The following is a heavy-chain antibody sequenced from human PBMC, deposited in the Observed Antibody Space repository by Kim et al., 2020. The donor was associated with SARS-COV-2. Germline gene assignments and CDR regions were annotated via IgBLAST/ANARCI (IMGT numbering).Heavy chain of an antibody. Sequence: YDLCVKGRITINPDTSKNQFSLQLNSVTPEDTAVYYCARDRQRAGTGVDYWGQGTLVTVSS. J-gene: IGHJ4*02. D-gene: IGHD6-19*01. CDR3: ARDRQRAGTGVDY. V-gene: IGHV6-1*01.